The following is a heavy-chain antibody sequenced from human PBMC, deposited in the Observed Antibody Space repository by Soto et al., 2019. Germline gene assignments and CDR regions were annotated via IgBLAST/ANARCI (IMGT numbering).Heavy chain of an antibody. V-gene: IGHV3-23*01. CDR1: GFTFSSYA. J-gene: IGHJ5*01. Sequence: EVHLLESGGGLVQPGGSLRLSCTASGFTFSSYAMTWVRQAPGRGLEGVSGITASGGRTFYADSVKGRFTISRDNSSSTLYLQMNSLRAEDKAVYYCAKDTRYADYVRWFDSWGQGTLVTVSS. D-gene: IGHD4-17*01. CDR3: AKDTRYADYVRWFDS. CDR2: ITASGGRT.